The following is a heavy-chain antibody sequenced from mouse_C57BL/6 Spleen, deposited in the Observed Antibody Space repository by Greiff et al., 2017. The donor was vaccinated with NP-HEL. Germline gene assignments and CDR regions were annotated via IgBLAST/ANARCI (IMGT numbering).Heavy chain of an antibody. V-gene: IGHV2-5*01. CDR3: AKNADGNYPDY. Sequence: VQGVESGPGLVQPSQSLSITCTVSGFSLTSYGVHWVRQSPGTGLEWLGVIWRGGSTDYNAAFMSRLSITKDNSKSQVFFKMNSLQADDTAIYYCAKNADGNYPDYWGQGTSVTVSS. J-gene: IGHJ4*01. CDR1: GFSLTSYG. D-gene: IGHD2-1*01. CDR2: IWRGGST.